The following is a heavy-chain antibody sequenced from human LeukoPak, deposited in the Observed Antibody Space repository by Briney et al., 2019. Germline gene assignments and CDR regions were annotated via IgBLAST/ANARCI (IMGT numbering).Heavy chain of an antibody. CDR1: GFTFSSYW. D-gene: IGHD3-16*01. CDR2: IKQDGSEK. V-gene: IGHV3-7*01. Sequence: PGGSLRLSCAASGFTFSSYWMSWVRQAPGKGLEWVAHIKQDGSEKYYVDSVKGRFTISRDNAKNSLYLQMNSLRAEDTAVYYCARDSPNYDYVWGSYSDYWGQGTLVTVSS. J-gene: IGHJ4*02. CDR3: ARDSPNYDYVWGSYSDY.